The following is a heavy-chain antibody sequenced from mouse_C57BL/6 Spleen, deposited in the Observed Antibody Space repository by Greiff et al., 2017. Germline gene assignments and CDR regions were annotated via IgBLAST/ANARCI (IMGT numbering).Heavy chain of an antibody. CDR1: GYAFSSSW. J-gene: IGHJ2*01. D-gene: IGHD1-1*01. CDR2: IYPGDGDT. CDR3: AREGVTTVHY. V-gene: IGHV1-82*01. Sequence: QVQLQQSGPELVKPGASVKISCKASGYAFSSSWMNWVKQRPGKGLEWIGRIYPGDGDTNYNGKFKGKATLTADKSSSTAYMQLSSLTSEDSAVYFCAREGVTTVHYWGQGTTLTVSS.